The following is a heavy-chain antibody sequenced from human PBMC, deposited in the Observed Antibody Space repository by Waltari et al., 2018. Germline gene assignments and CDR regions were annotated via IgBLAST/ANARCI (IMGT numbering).Heavy chain of an antibody. Sequence: EVQLVESGGGLVQPGGSVKLSCAASGFIFSGSPIHWVRQASGKGLEWVGRIGNQGNTYATVYTESVKGRFTISRDDSKNTAYLQMNSLKIEDTAFYYCTRSPGFGPWGQGTLVTVSS. CDR3: TRSPGFGP. J-gene: IGHJ5*02. CDR1: GFIFSGSP. CDR2: IGNQGNTYAT. V-gene: IGHV3-73*02.